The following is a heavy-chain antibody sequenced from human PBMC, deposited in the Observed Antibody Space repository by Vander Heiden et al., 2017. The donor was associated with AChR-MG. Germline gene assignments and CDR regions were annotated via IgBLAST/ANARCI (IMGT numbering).Heavy chain of an antibody. V-gene: IGHV4-59*01. Sequence: QVQANESGPGLVRPSETLSLTCTVSSTANSDDSWNWIRQPPGKGLEWVGRIHFRGFASYNPSLKSRASISADASKTKFYLELTSVTAADTAVYFCARNVYLGNMIYYYMDVWGRGTTVTVS. CDR3: ARNVYLGNMIYYYMDV. J-gene: IGHJ6*03. D-gene: IGHD3-16*01. CDR2: IHFRGFA. CDR1: STANSDDS.